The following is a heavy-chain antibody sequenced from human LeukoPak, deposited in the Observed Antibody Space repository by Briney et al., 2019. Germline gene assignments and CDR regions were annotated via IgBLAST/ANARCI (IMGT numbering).Heavy chain of an antibody. Sequence: GGSLRLSCAASGFIFSSYWMGWVRQAPGKGLEWVANIKQDGSEKYYADSVKGRFTISRDNSKNTLYLQMNSLRAEDTAVYYCAKPNTPYYYYYMDVWGKGTTVTVSS. CDR3: AKPNTPYYYYYMDV. D-gene: IGHD2-2*02. CDR2: IKQDGSEK. J-gene: IGHJ6*03. CDR1: GFIFSSYW. V-gene: IGHV3-7*01.